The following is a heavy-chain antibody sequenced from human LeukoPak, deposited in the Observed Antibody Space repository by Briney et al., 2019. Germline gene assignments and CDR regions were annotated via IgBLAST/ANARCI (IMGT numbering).Heavy chain of an antibody. V-gene: IGHV3-21*01. Sequence: GGSLRLSCAASGFTFSSYSMNWVRQAPGKGLEWVSSISSSSSYIYYADSVKGRFTISRDNAKNSLYLQMNSLRAEDTAVYYCARDGYCSGDSCYPAGGGYYGMDVWGQGTTVTVSS. D-gene: IGHD2-15*01. CDR2: ISSSSSYI. CDR3: ARDGYCSGDSCYPAGGGYYGMDV. J-gene: IGHJ6*02. CDR1: GFTFSSYS.